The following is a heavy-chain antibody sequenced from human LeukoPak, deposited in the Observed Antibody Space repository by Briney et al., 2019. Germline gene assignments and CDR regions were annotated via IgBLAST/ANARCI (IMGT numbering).Heavy chain of an antibody. CDR1: GFTFSSYA. CDR2: ISGSGGST. D-gene: IGHD3-22*01. J-gene: IGHJ5*02. V-gene: IGHV3-23*01. Sequence: GGSLRLPCAASGFTFSSYAMSWVRQAPGKGLEWVSAISGSGGSTYYADSVKGRFTISRDNSKNTLYLQMNSLRAEDTAVYYCAPSPRDSSGGGWFDPWGQGTLVTVSS. CDR3: APSPRDSSGGGWFDP.